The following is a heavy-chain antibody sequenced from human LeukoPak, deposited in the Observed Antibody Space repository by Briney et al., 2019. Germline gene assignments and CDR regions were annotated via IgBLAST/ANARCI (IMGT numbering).Heavy chain of an antibody. J-gene: IGHJ6*02. CDR1: GYSFTNYY. D-gene: IGHD6-19*01. CDR3: ARGAAVYAMDV. V-gene: IGHV1-46*01. Sequence: GASVKVSCKASGYSFTNYYMHWVRQAPGQGLECIGMIDASGGRTTYAQKVQGRVAMTRDTSTRTVYMQLSTLRSDDTAIYYCARGAAVYAMDVWGQGTTVTVSS. CDR2: IDASGGRT.